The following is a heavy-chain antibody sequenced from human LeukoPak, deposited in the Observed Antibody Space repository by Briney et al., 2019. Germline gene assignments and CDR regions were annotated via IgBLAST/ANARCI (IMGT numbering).Heavy chain of an antibody. V-gene: IGHV4-59*08. Sequence: SETLSLTCTVSGGSISSYYWNWIRQPPGKGLEWIGYIFYSGSTSYNPSLKSRVTISLDTSKNQFSLKLTFVTAADTAMYYCARKGYFDSWGQGTLVTVSS. CDR2: IFYSGST. CDR1: GGSISSYY. CDR3: ARKGYFDS. J-gene: IGHJ4*02.